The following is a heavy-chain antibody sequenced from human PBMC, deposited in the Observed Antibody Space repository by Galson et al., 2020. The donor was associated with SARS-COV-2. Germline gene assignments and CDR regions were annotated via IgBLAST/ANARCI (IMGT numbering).Heavy chain of an antibody. J-gene: IGHJ3*02. CDR3: ARGGHSYYYDSSGYDDAVDI. CDR2: ISYDGSNK. CDR1: GFTFSSYG. V-gene: IGHV3-30*03. D-gene: IGHD3-22*01. Sequence: GGSLRLSCAASGFTFSSYGMHWVRQAPGKGLEWVAVISYDGSNKYYADSVKGRFTISRDNSKNTLYLQMNSLRAEDTAVYYCARGGHSYYYDSSGYDDAVDIWGQGTMVTVSS.